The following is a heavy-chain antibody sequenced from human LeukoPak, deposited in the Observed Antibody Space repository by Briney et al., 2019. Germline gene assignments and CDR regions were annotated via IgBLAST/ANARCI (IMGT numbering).Heavy chain of an antibody. V-gene: IGHV4-30-4*01. CDR3: ARGLDYGMDV. CDR2: IYYSGST. J-gene: IGHJ6*02. CDR1: GGSISSGDYY. Sequence: SETLSLTCTVSGGSISSGDYYWRWVRQPPGKGLEWIGYIYYSGSTYYTPSLKSRVTISVDTSKSQFSLKLSSVTAADTAVYYCARGLDYGMDVWGQGTTVTVSS.